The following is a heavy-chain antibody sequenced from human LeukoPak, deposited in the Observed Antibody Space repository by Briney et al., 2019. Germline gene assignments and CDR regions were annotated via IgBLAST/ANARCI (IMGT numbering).Heavy chain of an antibody. D-gene: IGHD3-3*01. CDR1: GFTFSSYT. CDR3: AKRGYDFWSGSKKNYYMDV. V-gene: IGHV3-21*01. J-gene: IGHJ6*03. Sequence: PGGSLRLSCAASGFTFSSYTMNWVRQAPGKGLEWVSSISSSGNYIYQADSLKGRFTISRDNSKNTLYLQMNSLRAEDTAVYYCAKRGYDFWSGSKKNYYMDVWGKGTTVTVSS. CDR2: ISSSGNYI.